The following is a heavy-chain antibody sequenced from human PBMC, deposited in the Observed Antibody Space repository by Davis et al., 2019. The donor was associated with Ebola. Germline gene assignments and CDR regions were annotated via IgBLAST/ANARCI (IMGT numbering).Heavy chain of an antibody. Sequence: PGGSLRLSCAASGFTVSSNYMSWVRQAPGKGLEWVSVIYSGGSTYYADSVKGRFTISRDNSKNTLYLQMNSLRAEDTAVYYCARGLIEMGGLFDYWGQGTLVTVSS. CDR2: IYSGGST. D-gene: IGHD3-16*02. CDR3: ARGLIEMGGLFDY. V-gene: IGHV3-66*01. J-gene: IGHJ4*02. CDR1: GFTVSSNY.